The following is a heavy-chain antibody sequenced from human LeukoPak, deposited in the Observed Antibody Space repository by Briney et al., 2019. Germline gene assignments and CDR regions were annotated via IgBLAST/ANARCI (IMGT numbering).Heavy chain of an antibody. CDR1: GYSISSGYY. CDR2: IYHSGST. V-gene: IGHV4-38-2*02. CDR3: ARLRRSRLAEFDY. Sequence: SETLSLTCTVSGYSISSGYYWGWIRQPPGKGLEWIGSIYHSGSTHYNPSLKSRVTISVDTSKNQFSLKLSSLTAADTAVYYCARLRRSRLAEFDYWGQGTLVTVSS. D-gene: IGHD3-3*02. J-gene: IGHJ4*02.